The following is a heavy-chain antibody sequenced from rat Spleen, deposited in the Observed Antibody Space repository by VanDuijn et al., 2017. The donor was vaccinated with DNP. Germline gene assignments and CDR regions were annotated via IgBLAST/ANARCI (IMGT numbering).Heavy chain of an antibody. V-gene: IGHV2-1*01. CDR3: ARELTGPREDA. D-gene: IGHD5-1*01. Sequence: QVQLKESGPGLVQPSQTLSLTCTVSGFSLTRDGVSWVRQPPGKGLEWMGRIQNGGSTDYNSALKSRLSISRDTSKSQVFLKMNSVQTEDTAMYFCARELTGPREDAWGQGTSVTVSS. CDR1: GFSLTRDG. CDR2: IQNGGST. J-gene: IGHJ4*01.